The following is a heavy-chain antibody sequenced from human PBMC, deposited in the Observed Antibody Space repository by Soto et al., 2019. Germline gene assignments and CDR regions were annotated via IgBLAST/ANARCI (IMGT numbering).Heavy chain of an antibody. V-gene: IGHV3-7*01. CDR1: GFTFSSYW. CDR3: ARGPEYHPFDY. J-gene: IGHJ4*02. CDR2: IKQEGSEK. Sequence: PGGSLRLSCAASGFTFSSYWMSWVRQAPGKGLEWVANIKQEGSEKYYVDSVKGRFTISRDNAKNSLYLQMNSLRAEDTAVYYCARGPEYHPFDYWGQGTLVTVSS.